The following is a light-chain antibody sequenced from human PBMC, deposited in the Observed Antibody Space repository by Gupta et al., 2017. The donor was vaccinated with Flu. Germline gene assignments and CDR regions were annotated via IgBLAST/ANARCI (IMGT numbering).Light chain of an antibody. V-gene: IGKV1-5*03. CDR1: QTIDSW. Sequence: TCLASQTIDSWLAWYQKKPGRAPKSLIYKASSLETGFPSRFSGIGSGTEFSLTISSLQPDDFATYYFQQYRSSPLTFGQGTKVEIK. J-gene: IGKJ1*01. CDR3: QQYRSSPLT. CDR2: KAS.